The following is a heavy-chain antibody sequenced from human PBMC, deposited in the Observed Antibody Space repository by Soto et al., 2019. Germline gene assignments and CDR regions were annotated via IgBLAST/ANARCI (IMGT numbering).Heavy chain of an antibody. Sequence: SENLFLTFTGSGGSLSRYYRGLIRQPPGKGLEWIGYIYYSGSTNYNPSLKSRVTISVDTSKNQFSLKLSSVTAADTAVYYCARRYGSAIDYWGQGTLVTVSS. CDR3: ARRYGSAIDY. J-gene: IGHJ4*02. CDR1: GGSLSRYY. V-gene: IGHV4-59*08. CDR2: IYYSGST. D-gene: IGHD1-26*01.